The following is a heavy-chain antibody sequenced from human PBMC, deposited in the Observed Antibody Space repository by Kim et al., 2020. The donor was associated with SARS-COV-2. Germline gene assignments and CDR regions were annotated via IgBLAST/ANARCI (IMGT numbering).Heavy chain of an antibody. J-gene: IGHJ4*02. D-gene: IGHD3-10*01. CDR3: ARELMVRGVIKGSFDY. Sequence: SVKGRFTISRDNAKNSLYLQMNSLRDEDTAVYYCARELMVRGVIKGSFDYWGQGTLVTVSS. V-gene: IGHV3-48*02.